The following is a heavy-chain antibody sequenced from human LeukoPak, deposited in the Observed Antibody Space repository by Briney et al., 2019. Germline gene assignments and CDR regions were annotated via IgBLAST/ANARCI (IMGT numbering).Heavy chain of an antibody. J-gene: IGHJ6*03. V-gene: IGHV4-39*01. D-gene: IGHD1-26*01. CDR3: ARHRVGATFYYYYYMDV. CDR1: GGSISSSSYY. CDR2: IYYSGST. Sequence: TSETLSLTCTVSGGSISSSSYYWGWIRQPPGKGLEWIGGIYYSGSTYYNPSLKSRVTISVDTSKNQFSLKLSSVTAADTAVYYCARHRVGATFYYYYYMDVWGKGTTVTISS.